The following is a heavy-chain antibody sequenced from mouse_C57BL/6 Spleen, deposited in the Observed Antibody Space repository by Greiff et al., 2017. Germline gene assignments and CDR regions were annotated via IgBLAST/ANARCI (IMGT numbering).Heavy chain of an antibody. Sequence: EVKLMESGGGLVKPGGSLKLSCAASGFTFSSYTMSWVRQTPEKRLEWVATISGGGGNTYYPDSVKGRFTISRDNAKNTLYLQMSSLRSEDTALYYCASLPYYGNLYWYFDVWGTGTTVTVSS. V-gene: IGHV5-9*01. CDR3: ASLPYYGNLYWYFDV. D-gene: IGHD2-10*01. CDR2: ISGGGGNT. J-gene: IGHJ1*03. CDR1: GFTFSSYT.